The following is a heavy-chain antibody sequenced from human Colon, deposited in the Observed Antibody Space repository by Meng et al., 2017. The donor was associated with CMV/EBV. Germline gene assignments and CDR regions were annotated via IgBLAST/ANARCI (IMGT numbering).Heavy chain of an antibody. CDR2: VSPSGGST. D-gene: IGHD3-10*01. CDR1: GLPFTTSA. V-gene: IGHV3-23*01. J-gene: IGHJ4*02. Sequence: ESLKISCAASGLPFTTSAMSWVRQAPGKGLEWVSGVSPSGGSTYYADSVQGRFAISRDNSNNTLYLQMNSLRAEDTAIYYCAKVGVYYSTSSANFWGLGTVVTVSS. CDR3: AKVGVYYSTSSANF.